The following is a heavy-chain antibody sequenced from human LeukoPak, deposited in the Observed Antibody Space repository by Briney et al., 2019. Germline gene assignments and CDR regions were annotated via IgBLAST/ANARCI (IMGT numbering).Heavy chain of an antibody. V-gene: IGHV1-8*03. J-gene: IGHJ5*02. D-gene: IGHD5-18*01. CDR2: MNPNSGNT. CDR1: GYTFTSYD. CDR3: ARPPQYSYGYNWFDP. Sequence: GASVKVSCKASGYTFTSYDINWVRQATGQGLEWMGWMNPNSGNTGYAQKFQGRVTITRNTSISTAYMELSSLRSEDTAVYYCARPPQYSYGYNWFDPWGQGTLVTVSS.